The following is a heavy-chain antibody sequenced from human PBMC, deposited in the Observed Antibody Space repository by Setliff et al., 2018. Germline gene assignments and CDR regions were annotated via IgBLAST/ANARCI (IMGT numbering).Heavy chain of an antibody. CDR1: GYGFTSHY. CDR2: VNPSGGKT. V-gene: IGHV1-46*01. Sequence: ASVKVSCKTSGYGFTSHYFHWLRQAPGQGLEWMGIVNPSGGKTTLSQKFQGRVSMTADASTATVYMELHSLTSEDTAVYYCARDLIRGAPNWFDPWGQGTLVTVSS. J-gene: IGHJ5*02. CDR3: ARDLIRGAPNWFDP. D-gene: IGHD3-10*01.